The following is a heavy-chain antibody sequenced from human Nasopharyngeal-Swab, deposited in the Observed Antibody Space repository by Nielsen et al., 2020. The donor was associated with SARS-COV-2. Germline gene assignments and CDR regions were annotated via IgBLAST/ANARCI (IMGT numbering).Heavy chain of an antibody. Sequence: ASVKVSCKASGYTFTGNVLNWVRQAPGQGPEYIVWISTKTGAPTYAQAFTGRFVISLDTSVSTTYLQISSLKAYDTAVYYCAREKQEYANIWIDYWGQGTKVIVSS. CDR2: ISTKTGAP. J-gene: IGHJ4*02. CDR3: AREKQEYANIWIDY. D-gene: IGHD1-1*01. V-gene: IGHV7-4-1*02. CDR1: GYTFTGNV.